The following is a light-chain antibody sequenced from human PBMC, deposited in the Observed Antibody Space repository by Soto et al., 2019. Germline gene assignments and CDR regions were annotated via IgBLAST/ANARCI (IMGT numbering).Light chain of an antibody. J-gene: IGLJ1*01. CDR2: DVS. V-gene: IGLV2-11*01. CDR1: SSDVGAYDY. Sequence: LTQPRSVSGSPGQSVTISCTGTSSDVGAYDYVSWYQHHPGKAPKVTIYDVSKRPSGVPDRFSGSKSGNTASLTISGLQADDEADYYCSSFVGPYTYVFGTGTKVTVL. CDR3: SSFVGPYTYV.